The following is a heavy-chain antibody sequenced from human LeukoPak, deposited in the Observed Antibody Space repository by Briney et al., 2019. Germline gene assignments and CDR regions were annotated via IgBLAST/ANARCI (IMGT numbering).Heavy chain of an antibody. Sequence: ASVKVSCKASGYTFTGYYMHWVRQAPGQGLEWMGWMNPNSGNTGYAQKFQGRVTMTRNTSISTAYMELSSLRSEDTAVYYCARGRRYSYGYGDYDYWGQGTLVTVSS. CDR1: GYTFTGYY. V-gene: IGHV1-8*02. J-gene: IGHJ4*02. D-gene: IGHD5-18*01. CDR2: MNPNSGNT. CDR3: ARGRRYSYGYGDYDY.